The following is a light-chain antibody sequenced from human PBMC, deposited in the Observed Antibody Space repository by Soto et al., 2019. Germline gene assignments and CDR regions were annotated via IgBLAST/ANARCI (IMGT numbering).Light chain of an antibody. J-gene: IGLJ1*01. CDR3: SSYTSSSTSV. V-gene: IGLV2-18*02. CDR1: SSDVGSYNR. Sequence: QSALTQPPSVSGSPGQSVTISRTGTSSDVGSYNRVSWYQQPPGTAPKLMIYEVSNRPSGVPDRFSGSKSGNTASLTISGLQAEDEADYYCSSYTSSSTSVFGTGTKLTVL. CDR2: EVS.